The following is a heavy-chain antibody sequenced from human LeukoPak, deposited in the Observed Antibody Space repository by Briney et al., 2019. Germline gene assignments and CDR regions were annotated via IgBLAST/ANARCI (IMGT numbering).Heavy chain of an antibody. V-gene: IGHV3-30*02. CDR2: IRYDGSNK. Sequence: GGSLRLSCAASGFTFSSYGMHWVRQAPGKGLEWVAFIRYDGSNKYYADSVKGRFTISRDNSKNTLYLQMNSLRAEDTAVYYCASVLRFLEWLFTAFDIWGQGTMVTVSS. D-gene: IGHD3-3*01. J-gene: IGHJ3*02. CDR1: GFTFSSYG. CDR3: ASVLRFLEWLFTAFDI.